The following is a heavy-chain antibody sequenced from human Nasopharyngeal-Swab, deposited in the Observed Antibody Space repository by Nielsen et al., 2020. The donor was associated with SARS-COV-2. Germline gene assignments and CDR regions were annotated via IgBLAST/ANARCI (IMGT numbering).Heavy chain of an antibody. CDR3: TRDQGGGDPYDS. V-gene: IGHV1-46*01. CDR2: IDPFSGST. J-gene: IGHJ4*02. CDR1: GFTFTSYC. Sequence: ASVKVSCKASGFTFTSYCFNWVRQAPGQGLEWMGMIDPFSGSTSYAQRFQGRVTVTRDTSTSTVYMEVRSLRSEDTAVYYCTRDQGGGDPYDSWGQGTLVTVSS. D-gene: IGHD2-21*02.